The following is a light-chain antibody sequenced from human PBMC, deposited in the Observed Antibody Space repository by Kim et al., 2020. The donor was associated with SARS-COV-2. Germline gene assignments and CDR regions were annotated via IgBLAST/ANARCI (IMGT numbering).Light chain of an antibody. Sequence: PGEIATLSCRATESVSGNHLAWYQQKPDQAPRLLIYGVSRRATGIPDRFSGSGSATDFTLTISRLEPEDFAVYYCQQYGDSPRWTFGQGTKVDIK. CDR2: GVS. V-gene: IGKV3-20*01. J-gene: IGKJ1*01. CDR1: ESVSGNH. CDR3: QQYGDSPRWT.